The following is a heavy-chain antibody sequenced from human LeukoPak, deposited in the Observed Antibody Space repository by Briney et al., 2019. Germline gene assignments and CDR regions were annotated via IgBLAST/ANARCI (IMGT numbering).Heavy chain of an antibody. J-gene: IGHJ4*02. D-gene: IGHD1-7*01. CDR1: GFTFSSYW. CDR2: ISWNSGSI. Sequence: GGSLRLSCAASGFTFSSYWMHWVRQAPGKGLEWVSGISWNSGSIGYADSVKGRFTISRDNAKNSLYLQMNSLRAEDTALYYCAKVGTTYYFDYWGQGTLVTVSS. CDR3: AKVGTTYYFDY. V-gene: IGHV3-9*01.